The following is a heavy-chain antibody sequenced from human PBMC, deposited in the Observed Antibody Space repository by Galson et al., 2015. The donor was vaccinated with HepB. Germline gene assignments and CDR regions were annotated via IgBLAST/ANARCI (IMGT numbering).Heavy chain of an antibody. V-gene: IGHV3-21*01. D-gene: IGHD5-12*01. CDR1: GFTFSGYI. J-gene: IGHJ4*02. CDR3: ARLRDSGYDDPFDY. Sequence: SLRLSCAASGFTFSGYIMNWVRQAPGKGLEWVSSISSSSSYIYYADSLKGRFTISRDNAKNSLYLQMNSLRAEDTAVYYCARLRDSGYDDPFDYWGQGTLVTVSS. CDR2: ISSSSSYI.